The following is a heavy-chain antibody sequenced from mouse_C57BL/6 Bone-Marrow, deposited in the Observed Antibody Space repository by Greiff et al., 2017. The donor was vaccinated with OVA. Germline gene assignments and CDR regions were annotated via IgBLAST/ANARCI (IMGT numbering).Heavy chain of an antibody. D-gene: IGHD1-1*01. CDR2: IYPRSGNT. J-gene: IGHJ1*03. CDR1: GYTFTSYG. CDR3: ARYYGSRPWYFDV. Sequence: QVQLKQSGAELARPGASVKLSCKASGYTFTSYGISWVKQRTGQGLEWIGEIYPRSGNTYYNEKFKGKATLTADKSSSTAYMELRSLTSEDSAVYFCARYYGSRPWYFDVWGTGTTVTVSS. V-gene: IGHV1-81*01.